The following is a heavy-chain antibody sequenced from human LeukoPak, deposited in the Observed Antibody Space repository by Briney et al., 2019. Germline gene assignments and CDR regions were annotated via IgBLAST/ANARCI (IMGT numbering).Heavy chain of an antibody. J-gene: IGHJ4*02. V-gene: IGHV1-46*01. CDR2: INPSGGTT. CDR1: GYTFTSYY. CDR3: AKVTARYVSRFLECLRTFDY. D-gene: IGHD3-3*01. Sequence: ASVKVSCKASGYTFTSYYMHWVRQAPGQGLEWMGIINPSGGTTSYAQKFQGRVTMTRDTSTSTVYMELSSLRSEDTAVNYCAKVTARYVSRFLECLRTFDYWGQGTLVTVSS.